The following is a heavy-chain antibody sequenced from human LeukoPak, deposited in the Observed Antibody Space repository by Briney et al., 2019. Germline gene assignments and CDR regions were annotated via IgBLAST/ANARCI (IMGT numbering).Heavy chain of an antibody. V-gene: IGHV3-23*01. D-gene: IGHD3-3*01. CDR1: GFTFSGSA. Sequence: GGSLRLSCAASGFTFSGSAMSWVRQAPGKGLEWVSGTSGSGGSTYYADSVKGRFTISRDNSKNTLYLQMNSLRAEDTAVYYCAKAHDFWSGYYFHWGQGTLVTVSS. CDR2: TSGSGGST. J-gene: IGHJ4*02. CDR3: AKAHDFWSGYYFH.